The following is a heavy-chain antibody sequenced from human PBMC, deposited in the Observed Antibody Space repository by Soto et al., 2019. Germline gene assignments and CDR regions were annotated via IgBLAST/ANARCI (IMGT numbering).Heavy chain of an antibody. V-gene: IGHV1-69*06. CDR1: GGTFSSYA. CDR3: ARAQYNWNARDYYYGMDV. D-gene: IGHD1-20*01. Sequence: SVKVSCKASGGTFSSYAISWVRQAPGQGLEWMGGIIPIFGTANYAQKFQGRVTITADKSTSTAYMELSSLRSEDTAVCYCARAQYNWNARDYYYGMDVWGQGTTVTVSS. CDR2: IIPIFGTA. J-gene: IGHJ6*02.